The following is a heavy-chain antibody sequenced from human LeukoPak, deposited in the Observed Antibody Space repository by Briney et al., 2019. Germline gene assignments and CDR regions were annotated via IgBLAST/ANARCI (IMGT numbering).Heavy chain of an antibody. CDR1: GGSISSYY. D-gene: IGHD3-3*01. Sequence: SSETLSLTCTVSGGSISSYYWSWIRQPPGKGLEWIGYIYYSGSTNYNPSLKSRVTISVDTSKNQFSLKLSSVTAADTAVYYCARGFGVVTHDAFDIWGQGTMVTVSS. J-gene: IGHJ3*02. CDR3: ARGFGVVTHDAFDI. CDR2: IYYSGST. V-gene: IGHV4-59*12.